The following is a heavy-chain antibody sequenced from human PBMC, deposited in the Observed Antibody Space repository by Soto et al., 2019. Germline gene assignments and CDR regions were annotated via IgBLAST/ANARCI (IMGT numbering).Heavy chain of an antibody. Sequence: QVQLVESGGGVVQPGRSLRLSCAASGFTFSSYGMHWVRQAPGKGLEWVAVISYDGSNKYYADSVKGRFTISRDNSKNTLYLQMNSLRAEDTAVYYCAKPEGWLRLYWYSDLWGRGTLVTVSS. CDR1: GFTFSSYG. J-gene: IGHJ2*01. CDR3: AKPEGWLRLYWYSDL. CDR2: ISYDGSNK. V-gene: IGHV3-30*18. D-gene: IGHD5-12*01.